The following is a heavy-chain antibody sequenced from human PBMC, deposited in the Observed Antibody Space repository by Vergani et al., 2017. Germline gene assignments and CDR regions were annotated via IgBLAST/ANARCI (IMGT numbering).Heavy chain of an antibody. Sequence: QVQLVQSGAEVKKPGSSVKVFCKASGGTFSSYAISWVRQAPGPGLEWMGGIIPIFGTANYAQKFQGRVTITADESTSTAYMELSSLRSEDTAVYYCARASNYYDSSGYYFGAYWGQGTLVTVSS. V-gene: IGHV1-69*01. CDR2: IIPIFGTA. CDR3: ARASNYYDSSGYYFGAY. CDR1: GGTFSSYA. J-gene: IGHJ4*02. D-gene: IGHD3-22*01.